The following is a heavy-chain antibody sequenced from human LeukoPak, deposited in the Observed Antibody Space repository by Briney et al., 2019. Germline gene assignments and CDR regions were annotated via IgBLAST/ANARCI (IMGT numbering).Heavy chain of an antibody. CDR2: IYTSGST. V-gene: IGHV4-61*02. CDR3: ARDKAGTITQGDY. Sequence: PSETLSLTCTVSGGSISSGSYYWSWIRQPAGKRLEWIGRIYTSGSTNYNPSLQSRVTISVDTSKNQFSLRLSSVTAADTAVYYCARDKAGTITQGDYWGQGTLVTVSS. CDR1: GGSISSGSYY. D-gene: IGHD6-13*01. J-gene: IGHJ4*02.